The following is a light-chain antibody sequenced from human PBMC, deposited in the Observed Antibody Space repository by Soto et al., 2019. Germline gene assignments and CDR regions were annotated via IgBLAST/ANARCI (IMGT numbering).Light chain of an antibody. CDR2: DVT. CDR1: SSDVGSYNS. CDR3: SSYTSSSTYV. V-gene: IGLV2-14*01. J-gene: IGLJ1*01. Sequence: QSALTQPASVSGSPGQSITISCTATSSDVGSYNSVSWHQQHPGQAPKLMIYDVTNRASGIPDRFSASKSGNTASLTISGLQAGDEADYYCSSYTSSSTYVFGTGTKLTVL.